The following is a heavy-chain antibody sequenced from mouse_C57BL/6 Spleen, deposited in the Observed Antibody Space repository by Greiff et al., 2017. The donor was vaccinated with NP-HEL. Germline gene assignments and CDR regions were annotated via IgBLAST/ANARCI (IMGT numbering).Heavy chain of an antibody. J-gene: IGHJ4*01. V-gene: IGHV1-81*01. Sequence: QVQLQQSGAELARPGASVKLSCKASGYTFTSYGISWVKQRTGQGLEWIGEIYPRSGNTYYNEKFKGKATLTADKSSSTAYMELRSLTSEDSAVYFCASEAYYSNPYAMDYWGQGTSVTVSS. D-gene: IGHD2-5*01. CDR1: GYTFTSYG. CDR3: ASEAYYSNPYAMDY. CDR2: IYPRSGNT.